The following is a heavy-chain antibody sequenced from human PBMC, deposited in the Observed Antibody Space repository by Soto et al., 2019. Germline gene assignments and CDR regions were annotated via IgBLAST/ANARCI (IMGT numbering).Heavy chain of an antibody. CDR3: ATQNPGSYHFDY. J-gene: IGHJ4*02. D-gene: IGHD3-10*01. Sequence: PSETLSLTCTVSGGSISSGHYYWSWIRQPPGKGLEWIGFISYSGNTYYSASLKSRVTISVDTSKNQFSLKLSSVTAADTAVYYCATQNPGSYHFDYWGQGHLVT. CDR1: GGSISSGHYY. V-gene: IGHV4-30-4*01. CDR2: ISYSGNT.